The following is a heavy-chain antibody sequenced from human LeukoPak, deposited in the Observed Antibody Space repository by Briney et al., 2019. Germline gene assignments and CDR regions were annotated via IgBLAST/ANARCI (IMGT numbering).Heavy chain of an antibody. V-gene: IGHV4-4*07. CDR2: IYTSGST. D-gene: IGHD3-22*01. CDR1: GGSISSYY. Sequence: SETLSLTCTVSGGSISSYYWSWIRQPAGKGLEWIGRIYTSGSTNYNPSLKSRVTMSVDTSKNQFSLKLSSVTAADTAVYYCASGSPSEYYYDSSGFSEPFRYWGQGTLVTASS. J-gene: IGHJ4*02. CDR3: ASGSPSEYYYDSSGFSEPFRY.